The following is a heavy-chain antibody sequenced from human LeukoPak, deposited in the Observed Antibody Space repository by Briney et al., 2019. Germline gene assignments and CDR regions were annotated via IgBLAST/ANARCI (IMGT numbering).Heavy chain of an antibody. CDR1: GFTFSSYA. V-gene: IGHV3-23*01. J-gene: IGHJ4*02. CDR2: ISGSGGST. CDR3: AKDRSDYYGSGSHFDY. Sequence: GGSLRLSCAASGFTFSSYAMSWVRQAPGKGLGWVSAISGSGGSTYYADSVKGRFTISRDNSKNTLYLQMNSLRAEDTAVYYCAKDRSDYYGSGSHFDYWGQGTLVTVSS. D-gene: IGHD3-10*01.